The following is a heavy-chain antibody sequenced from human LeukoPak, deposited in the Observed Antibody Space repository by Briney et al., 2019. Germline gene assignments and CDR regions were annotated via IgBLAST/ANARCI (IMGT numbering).Heavy chain of an antibody. CDR3: AKDALLYSTSPFDY. CDR2: ISNDGTTQ. Sequence: GGSLRLSCAASGFTFTTYGMHWVRQAPGKGLEWVAVISNDGTTQNHVESVKGRFTISRDNSRNTVYLQMNSLRTEDTALYYCAKDALLYSTSPFDYWGQGTPVTVSS. CDR1: GFTFTTYG. D-gene: IGHD2-2*01. V-gene: IGHV3-30*18. J-gene: IGHJ4*02.